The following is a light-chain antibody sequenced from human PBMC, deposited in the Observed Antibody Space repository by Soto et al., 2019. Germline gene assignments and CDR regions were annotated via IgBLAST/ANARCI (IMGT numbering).Light chain of an antibody. J-gene: IGKJ3*01. CDR1: QNISSY. V-gene: IGKV1-39*01. Sequence: DIQMTQSPASLSASVGDSVTITCRAGQNISSYLNWYQLKPGKAPKLLIYAASSLQSGVPSRFSGIGSGTEFTLTVSSLQPDDFATYYCQQRYSLPFSFGPGTKVDIE. CDR2: AAS. CDR3: QQRYSLPFS.